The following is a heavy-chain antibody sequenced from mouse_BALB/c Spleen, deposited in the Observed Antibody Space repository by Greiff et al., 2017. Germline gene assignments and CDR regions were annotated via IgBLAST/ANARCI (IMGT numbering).Heavy chain of an antibody. V-gene: IGHV1S137*01. CDR2: ISTYYGDA. CDR3: ARLNAMDY. CDR1: GYTFTDYA. Sequence: QVQLKESGAELVRPGVSVKIPCKGSGYTFTDYAMHWVKQSHAKSLEWIGVISTYYGDASYNQKFKGKATMTVDKSSSTAYMELARLTSEDSAIYYCARLNAMDYWGQGTSVTVSS. J-gene: IGHJ4*01.